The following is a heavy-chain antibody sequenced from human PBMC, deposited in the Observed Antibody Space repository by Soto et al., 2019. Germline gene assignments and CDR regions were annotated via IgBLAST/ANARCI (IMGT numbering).Heavy chain of an antibody. V-gene: IGHV4-31*03. J-gene: IGHJ6*02. CDR2: IYYSGST. D-gene: IGHD4-17*01. Sequence: SETLSLTCTVSGGSISSGGYYWSWIRQHPGKGLEWIGYIYYSGSTYYNPSLKSRVTISVDTSKNQFSLKLSSVTAADTAVYYCARDTVTGSYYYYGMDVWGQGTTVTVSS. CDR1: GGSISSGGYY. CDR3: ARDTVTGSYYYYGMDV.